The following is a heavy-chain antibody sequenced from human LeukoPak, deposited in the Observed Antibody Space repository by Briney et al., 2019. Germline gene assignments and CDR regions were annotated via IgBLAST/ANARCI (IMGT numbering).Heavy chain of an antibody. D-gene: IGHD5-18*01. CDR1: GFTFNTYA. Sequence: GGSLRLSCAVSGFTFNTYAMSWVRQAPGKGLEWVSAISGSGGRTYYADSVKGRFTISRDNSRNTLYLQMNSLGVEDTAVYYCVQEHPTRSYGDYWGQGTLVTVSS. V-gene: IGHV3-23*01. CDR2: ISGSGGRT. J-gene: IGHJ4*02. CDR3: VQEHPTRSYGDY.